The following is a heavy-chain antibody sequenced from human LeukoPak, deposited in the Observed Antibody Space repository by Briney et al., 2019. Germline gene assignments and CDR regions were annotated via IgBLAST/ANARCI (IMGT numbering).Heavy chain of an antibody. Sequence: GGSLRLSCAGSGFTLNDYYVNWLRQAPGKGLEWISYISNNSRTVNYADSVKGRFTMSRDYAKNTVFLEMTSLRGEDTGVYYCARVHNTIFWGQGILVTESS. CDR1: GFTLNDYY. CDR3: ARVHNTIF. D-gene: IGHD5-24*01. J-gene: IGHJ1*01. CDR2: ISNNSRTV. V-gene: IGHV3-11*01.